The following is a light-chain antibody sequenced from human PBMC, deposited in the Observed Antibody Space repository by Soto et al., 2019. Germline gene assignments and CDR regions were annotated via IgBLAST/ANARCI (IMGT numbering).Light chain of an antibody. J-gene: IGLJ1*01. CDR2: EVS. Sequence: QSALTQPPSASGSPGQSVTISCTGTSSDVGGYNYVSWYQQHPGKAPKLMIYEVSKRPSGVPDRFSGSKSGNTASLTVSGLQAEDEADYYCSSYAGIFYVFGTGT. CDR3: SSYAGIFYV. V-gene: IGLV2-8*01. CDR1: SSDVGGYNY.